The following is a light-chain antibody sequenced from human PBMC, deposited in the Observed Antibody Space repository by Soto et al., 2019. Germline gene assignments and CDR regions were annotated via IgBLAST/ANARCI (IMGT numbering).Light chain of an antibody. J-gene: IGLJ2*01. CDR3: QSYDSGRSVVV. CDR2: GIT. Sequence: QSVLTQPPSVSGAPGQRVTISCTGSSSNIGAGNEVQWYQQLPGTAPKLLIYGITNRPSGVPDRFSGSKSGTSASLAITGLQAEDEADYYCQSYDSGRSVVVFGGGTKLTVL. V-gene: IGLV1-40*01. CDR1: SSNIGAGNE.